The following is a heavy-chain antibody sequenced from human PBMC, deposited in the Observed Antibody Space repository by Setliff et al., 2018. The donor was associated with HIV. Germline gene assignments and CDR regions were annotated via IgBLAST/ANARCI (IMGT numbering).Heavy chain of an antibody. V-gene: IGHV1-69*05. J-gene: IGHJ3*02. CDR3: ARGHSHGYGYSGSYGSFDI. Sequence: SVKVSCKASGRPFRSYAINWVRQAPGQGLEWMGGIIPMFGTLNFAQKFQGRVTITTDESTSTAYMELNSLRSEDTAVYYCARGHSHGYGYSGSYGSFDIWGQGTMVTVSS. CDR1: GRPFRSYA. D-gene: IGHD1-26*01. CDR2: IIPMFGTL.